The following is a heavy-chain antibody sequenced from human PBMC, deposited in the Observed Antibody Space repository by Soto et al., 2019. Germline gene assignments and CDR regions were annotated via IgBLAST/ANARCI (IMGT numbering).Heavy chain of an antibody. Sequence: SETLSLTCTVSGGSIRSYYWAWIRQPPGKGLEWLGYIFYSGSTFYNPSLKSRVTISIHTSKSQFSLQLTSVTAADTAVYYCARGAADTAMVDSWGQGTLVTVSS. D-gene: IGHD5-18*01. V-gene: IGHV4-59*01. CDR2: IFYSGST. J-gene: IGHJ4*02. CDR1: GGSIRSYY. CDR3: ARGAADTAMVDS.